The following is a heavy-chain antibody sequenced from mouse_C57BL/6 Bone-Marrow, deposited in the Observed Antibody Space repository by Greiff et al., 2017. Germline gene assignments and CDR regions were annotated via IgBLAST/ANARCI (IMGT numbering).Heavy chain of an antibody. D-gene: IGHD1-1*01. Sequence: VKVVESGAELVRPGASVKLSCKASGYTFTDYYINWVKQRPGQGLEWIARIYPGSGNTYYNEKFKGKATLTAEKSSSTAYMQLSSLTSEDSAVYCCASRGVVGFLYWYFDVWGTGTTLTVSS. J-gene: IGHJ1*03. CDR1: GYTFTDYY. CDR3: ASRGVVGFLYWYFDV. CDR2: IYPGSGNT. V-gene: IGHV1-76*01.